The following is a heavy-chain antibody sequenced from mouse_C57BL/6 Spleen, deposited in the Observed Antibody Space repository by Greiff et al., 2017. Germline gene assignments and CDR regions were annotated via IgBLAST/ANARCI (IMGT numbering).Heavy chain of an antibody. Sequence: QVQLQQSGPELVKPGASVKISCKASGYAFSSSWMNWVKQRPGKGLEWIGRIYPGDGDTNYNGKFKGKATLTADKSSSTAYMQLSSLTSEDSAVYFCASELGREGFAYWGQGTLVTVSA. CDR2: IYPGDGDT. CDR1: GYAFSSSW. J-gene: IGHJ3*01. D-gene: IGHD4-1*01. V-gene: IGHV1-82*01. CDR3: ASELGREGFAY.